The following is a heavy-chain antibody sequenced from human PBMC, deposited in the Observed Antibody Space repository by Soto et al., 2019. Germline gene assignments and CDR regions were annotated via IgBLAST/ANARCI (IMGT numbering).Heavy chain of an antibody. J-gene: IGHJ3*02. CDR3: ARRYSSAFDI. CDR1: GGSISSGDYY. D-gene: IGHD6-13*01. V-gene: IGHV4-30-4*01. CDR2: IYYGGST. Sequence: SETLSLTCTVSGGSISSGDYYWSWIRQPPGKGLEWIGYIYYGGSTNYNPSLKSRVTISVDTSKNQFSLKLSSVTAADTAVYYCARRYSSAFDIWGQGTMVTVSS.